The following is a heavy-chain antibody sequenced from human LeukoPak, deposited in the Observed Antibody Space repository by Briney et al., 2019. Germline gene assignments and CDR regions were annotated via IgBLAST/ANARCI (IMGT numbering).Heavy chain of an antibody. Sequence: PSETLSLTCTVSGGSISSGGYYWSWIRQHPGKGLEWIGYIYYSGTTYYNPSLKSRVTISVDTSKNLFSLKLSSVTAADTAVYYCARAVSDIAVDGWFDPWGQGTLVTVSS. CDR3: ARAVSDIAVDGWFDP. CDR1: GGSISSGGYY. D-gene: IGHD6-19*01. CDR2: IYYSGTT. V-gene: IGHV4-31*03. J-gene: IGHJ5*02.